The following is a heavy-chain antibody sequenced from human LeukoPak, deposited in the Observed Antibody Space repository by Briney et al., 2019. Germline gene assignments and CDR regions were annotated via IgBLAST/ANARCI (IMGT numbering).Heavy chain of an antibody. CDR2: ITGRGGST. J-gene: IGHJ6*03. CDR3: AKGGSSAHMDV. CDR1: EFPSCIYA. Sequence: GGSLRLFCAASEFPSCIYAMSCVRRAPEGGGGCGSGITGRGGSTYYADSVKSRFSISRDNTKNTLHLQMNSLRAEDTAVYYCAKGGSSAHMDVWGKGTTVTVSS. V-gene: IGHV3-23*01. D-gene: IGHD2-15*01.